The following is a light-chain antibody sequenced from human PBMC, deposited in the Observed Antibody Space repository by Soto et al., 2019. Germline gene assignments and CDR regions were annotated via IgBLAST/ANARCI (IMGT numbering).Light chain of an antibody. V-gene: IGKV1-39*01. CDR3: QQTSSAPFT. Sequence: DIQMTQSPYSLSAAVGDRVTIACRASQNINTYLNWYQQKPGKAPKLLMFDAASLQSGVPSRFSGSGSRTDFTLTITSLQPEDFATSYCQQTSSAPFTFGPGTKVDIK. J-gene: IGKJ3*01. CDR1: QNINTY. CDR2: DAA.